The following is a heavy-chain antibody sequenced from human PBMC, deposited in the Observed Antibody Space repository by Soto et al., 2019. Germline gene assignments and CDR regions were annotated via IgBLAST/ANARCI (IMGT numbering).Heavy chain of an antibody. CDR2: IVPSVDTT. V-gene: IGHV1-69*18. CDR1: GGTFSRSG. D-gene: IGHD5-18*01. J-gene: IGHJ6*02. CDR3: ARCPQPPDTADPYAVDV. Sequence: QVQLVQSGTEVKKPGASVKVSCKASGGTFSRSGFHWVRQAPGQGLEWLGMIVPSVDTTNYAQKFQARVTISADQFTSTVYMELRSLRSEDTAVFYCARCPQPPDTADPYAVDVWGQGTRVIVSS.